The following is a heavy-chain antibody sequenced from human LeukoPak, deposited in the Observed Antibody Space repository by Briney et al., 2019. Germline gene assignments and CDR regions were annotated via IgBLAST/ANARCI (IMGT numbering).Heavy chain of an antibody. V-gene: IGHV1-8*02. Sequence: ASVKVSCKASGYTFTGYYMHWVRQATGQGLEWMGWMNPNSGNTGYAQKFQGRVTMTRNTSISTAYMELSSLRSEDTAVYYCARGDFGRAGYWGQGTLVTVSS. CDR1: GYTFTGYY. CDR3: ARGDFGRAGY. J-gene: IGHJ4*02. CDR2: MNPNSGNT. D-gene: IGHD3-10*01.